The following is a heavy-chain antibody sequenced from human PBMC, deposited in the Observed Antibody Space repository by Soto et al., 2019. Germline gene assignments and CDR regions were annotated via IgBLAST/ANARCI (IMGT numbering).Heavy chain of an antibody. CDR2: IKSKTDGGTT. J-gene: IGHJ4*02. V-gene: IGHV3-15*01. CDR3: TTDRVRFRIYYYDSSGLSDY. CDR1: VFTLSNSW. D-gene: IGHD3-22*01. Sequence: SRRLSYAASVFTLSNSWVSSVRPDAGKGLEWSGRIKSKTDGGTTDYAAPVKGRFTISRDDSKNTLYLQMNSLKTEDTAVYYCTTDRVRFRIYYYDSSGLSDYWGQGTLVTV.